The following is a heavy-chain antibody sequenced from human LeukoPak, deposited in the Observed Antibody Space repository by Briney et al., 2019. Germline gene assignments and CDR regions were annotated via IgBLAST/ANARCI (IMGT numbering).Heavy chain of an antibody. D-gene: IGHD3-9*01. CDR2: IYTSGST. V-gene: IGHV4-4*09. J-gene: IGHJ5*02. CDR3: ARLAYYDILTGYYPWYWFDP. Sequence: SETLSLTCTVSGGSISSYYWSWIRQPPGKGLEWIGYIYTSGSTNYNPSLKSRVTISVDTSKNQFSLKLSSVTAADTAVYYCARLAYYDILTGYYPWYWFDPWGQGTLVTVSS. CDR1: GGSISSYY.